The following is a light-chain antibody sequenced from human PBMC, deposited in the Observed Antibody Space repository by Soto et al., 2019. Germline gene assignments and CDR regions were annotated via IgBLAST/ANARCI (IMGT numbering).Light chain of an antibody. J-gene: IGLJ2*01. CDR1: SSDVGSYNL. CDR2: EGS. CDR3: CSYAASSVL. Sequence: QSALTQPASVSGSPGQSITISCTGTSSDVGSYNLVSWYQQHPGKAHKLMIYEGSKRPSRVSNRFSGSKSGKTASLTISGLQAEDEADYYCCSYAASSVLFGGWTKLTVL. V-gene: IGLV2-23*01.